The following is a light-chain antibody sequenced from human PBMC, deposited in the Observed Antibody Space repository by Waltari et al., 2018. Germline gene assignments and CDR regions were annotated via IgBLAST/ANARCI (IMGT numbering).Light chain of an antibody. Sequence: DIVMTQSPDSLAVYLGERATIHCKSSQSVFSSSSNKNQLAWYQQKPGQPPKLLIYWASTRESGVPVRFSGSGSGTDFTLTISSLEAEDAALYFCHQYFDTPQTFGQGTRLEIK. CDR3: HQYFDTPQT. J-gene: IGKJ2*01. CDR2: WAS. CDR1: QSVFSSSSNKNQ. V-gene: IGKV4-1*01.